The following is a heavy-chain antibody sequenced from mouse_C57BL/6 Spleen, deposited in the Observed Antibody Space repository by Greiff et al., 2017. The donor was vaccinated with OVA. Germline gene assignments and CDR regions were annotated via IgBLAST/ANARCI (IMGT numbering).Heavy chain of an antibody. Sequence: EVKLVESGPGLVKPSQSLSLTCSVTGYSITSGYYWNWIRQFPGNKLEWMGYISYDGSNNYNPSLTNRISITRDTSKNQFFLKLNSVTTEDTATYYCARNYGSSHWYFDVWGTGTTVTVSS. J-gene: IGHJ1*03. CDR3: ARNYGSSHWYFDV. CDR2: ISYDGSN. CDR1: GYSITSGYY. V-gene: IGHV3-6*01. D-gene: IGHD1-1*01.